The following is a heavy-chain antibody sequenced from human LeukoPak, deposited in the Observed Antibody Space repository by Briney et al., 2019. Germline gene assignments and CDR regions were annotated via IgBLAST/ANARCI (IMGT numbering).Heavy chain of an antibody. V-gene: IGHV3-23*01. J-gene: IGHJ4*02. CDR2: INDGGGST. D-gene: IGHD3-10*01. Sequence: GGSLRLSCAASGLTFSSYAMSWVRQAPGKGLEWVSTINDGGGSTYYADSVKGRFTISRDNSKNTLYLQMSSLRADDTAVYYCAKSTSYYFGSGSYSYGFDYWGQGTLVTVSS. CDR1: GLTFSSYA. CDR3: AKSTSYYFGSGSYSYGFDY.